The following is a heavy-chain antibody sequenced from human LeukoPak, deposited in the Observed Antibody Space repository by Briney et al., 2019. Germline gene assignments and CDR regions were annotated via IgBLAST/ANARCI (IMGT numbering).Heavy chain of an antibody. D-gene: IGHD3-10*01. CDR1: GYTFTSYY. CDR2: INPNSSGK. CDR3: ARDQHKLWYGDRGSFLI. V-gene: IGHV1-2*03. Sequence: LGASVKLSCKGSGYTFTSYYMHWVRQAPGQGLEWMGCINPNSSGKNYAQKFQGRVTMTRDTSISTTYMELSRLRSDDTAVYYCARDQHKLWYGDRGSFLIWGQGTMVTVSS. J-gene: IGHJ3*02.